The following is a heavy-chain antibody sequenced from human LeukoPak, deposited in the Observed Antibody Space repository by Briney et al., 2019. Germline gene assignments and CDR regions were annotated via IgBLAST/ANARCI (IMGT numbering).Heavy chain of an antibody. CDR1: GASIRSHY. CDR3: ARVARSSFS. D-gene: IGHD6-13*01. V-gene: IGHV4-38-2*02. CDR2: IYYSGST. J-gene: IGHJ4*02. Sequence: PSETLSLTCTVSGASIRSHYWGWIRQPPGKGLEWIGSIYYSGSTYYNPSLKSRVTISLDTSKNQFSLKLSSVTAADTAVYYCARVARSSFSWGQGTLVTVSS.